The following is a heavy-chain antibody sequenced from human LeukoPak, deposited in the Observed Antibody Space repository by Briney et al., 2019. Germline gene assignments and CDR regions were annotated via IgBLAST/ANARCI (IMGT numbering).Heavy chain of an antibody. J-gene: IGHJ4*02. V-gene: IGHV4-59*01. CDR1: GGSISSYY. CDR2: IYYSGCT. Sequence: SETLSLTCTVSGGSISSYYWSWIRQPPGKGLEWIGHIYYSGCTNYNPSLNSRVTISLDTSKNQSSLKLTSVTTADTAVYYCTRGSGSYAYWGQGTLITVSS. CDR3: TRGSGSYAY. D-gene: IGHD6-19*01.